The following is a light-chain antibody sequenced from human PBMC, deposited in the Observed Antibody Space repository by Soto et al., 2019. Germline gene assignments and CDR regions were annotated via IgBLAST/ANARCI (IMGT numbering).Light chain of an antibody. CDR2: GAS. Sequence: DIVLTQSPGNLYLSPGERATRSCRASQSVSSNNLVWYQQKPGQAHRLLIYGASYRAAGIPDRFSGSGSGTDFTLTISRLEPEDFALYYCQQYGSSPWTFGQGTKVDIK. CDR1: QSVSSNN. J-gene: IGKJ1*01. CDR3: QQYGSSPWT. V-gene: IGKV3-20*01.